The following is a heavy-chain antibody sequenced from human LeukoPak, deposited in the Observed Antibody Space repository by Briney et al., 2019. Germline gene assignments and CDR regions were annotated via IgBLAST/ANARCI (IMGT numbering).Heavy chain of an antibody. CDR1: DGSINSYY. V-gene: IGHV4-59*08. D-gene: IGHD2-15*01. CDR3: ARSIVVVVAASHAFDT. CDR2: IHYSGSTNY. J-gene: IGHJ3*02. Sequence: SETLSLTCTVSDGSINSYYWSWIRQPPGKGLEWIGYIHYSGSTNYNYNPSLRSRVTISVDTSKNQFSLKLSSVTAADTAVYYCARSIVVVVAASHAFDTWGQGTMVTVSS.